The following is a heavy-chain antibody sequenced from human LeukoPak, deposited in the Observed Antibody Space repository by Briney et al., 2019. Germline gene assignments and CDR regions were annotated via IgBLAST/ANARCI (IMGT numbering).Heavy chain of an antibody. J-gene: IGHJ4*02. CDR1: GFTFSNYG. V-gene: IGHV3-33*06. Sequence: PWGSLRLSCAASGFTFSNYGMHWVRQAPGKGLEWVAVIWYDGSNKYYADSVKGRFTISRDNSKNTLYLQMNSLRAEDTAVYYCAKDASPVSYSSGWYPPFDYWGQGTLVTVSS. CDR3: AKDASPVSYSSGWYPPFDY. D-gene: IGHD6-19*01. CDR2: IWYDGSNK.